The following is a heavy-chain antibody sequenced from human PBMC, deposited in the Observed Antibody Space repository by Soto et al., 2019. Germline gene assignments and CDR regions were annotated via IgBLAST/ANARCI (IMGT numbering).Heavy chain of an antibody. V-gene: IGHV3-21*01. CDR1: VFTFNTFN. CDR2: ITNNDYT. J-gene: IGHJ4*02. CDR3: TLYDALFFDF. Sequence: GALRVSGAASVFTFNTFNMNWVRQAPGKGLEWVSSITNNDYTAYADSVKGRFTISRDNAKKSLYLQMNSLRAEDTAVYYCTLYDALFFDFWSQGALVTVSS. D-gene: IGHD2-8*01.